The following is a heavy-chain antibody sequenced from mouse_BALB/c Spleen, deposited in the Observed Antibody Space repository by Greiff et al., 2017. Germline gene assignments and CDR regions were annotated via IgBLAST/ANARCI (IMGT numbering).Heavy chain of an antibody. CDR2: IWTGGGT. Sequence: VQLKESGPGLVAPSQSLSITCTVSGFSLTSYDISWIRQPPGKGLEWLGVIWTGGGTNYNSAFMSRLSISKDNSKSQVFLKMNSLQTDDTAIYYCVRDRTGYFDYWGQGTTLTVSS. D-gene: IGHD4-1*01. CDR3: VRDRTGYFDY. V-gene: IGHV2-9-2*01. CDR1: GFSLTSYD. J-gene: IGHJ2*01.